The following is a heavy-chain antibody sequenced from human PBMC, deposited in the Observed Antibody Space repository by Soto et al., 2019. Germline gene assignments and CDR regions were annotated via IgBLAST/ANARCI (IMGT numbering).Heavy chain of an antibody. Sequence: QLQLQESGSGLVKPSQTLSLTCAVSGGSISSGGYSWSWIRQPPGKGLEWIGYIYHSGSTYYNPSLKSRVTISVDRSKNQFSLKLSSVTAADTAVYYCARDRRDYGDYVAFDYWGQGTLVTVSS. CDR3: ARDRRDYGDYVAFDY. CDR1: GGSISSGGYS. D-gene: IGHD4-17*01. V-gene: IGHV4-30-2*01. CDR2: IYHSGST. J-gene: IGHJ4*02.